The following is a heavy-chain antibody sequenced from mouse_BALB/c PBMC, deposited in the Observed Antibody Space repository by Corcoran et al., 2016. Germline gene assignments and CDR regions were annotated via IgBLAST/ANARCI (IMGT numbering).Heavy chain of an antibody. CDR2: INPYNDGT. CDR1: GYTFTSYV. Sequence: EVQLQQSGPALVKPGASVKMSCKASGYTFTSYVMHWVKQTPGQGLEWIGYINPYNDGTKYNEKFKGKATLTSDKSSSTAYMELSSLTSDDSAVYYCFNWNWYFDVWGAGTTVTVSS. D-gene: IGHD4-1*01. V-gene: IGHV1S136*01. J-gene: IGHJ1*01. CDR3: FNWNWYFDV.